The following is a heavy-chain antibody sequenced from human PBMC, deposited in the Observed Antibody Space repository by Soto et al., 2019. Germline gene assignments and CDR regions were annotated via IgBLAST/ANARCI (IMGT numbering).Heavy chain of an antibody. Sequence: SVKVSCKASGGTFSSYAISWVRQAPGQGLEWMGGIIPIFDTTDYAQRFQGRVTISADESTSTAYMELSSLRSEDTAVYYCARGGGCGGSKCLNWLDPWGQGTLVTVSS. J-gene: IGHJ5*02. CDR2: IIPIFDTT. D-gene: IGHD2-21*01. V-gene: IGHV1-69*13. CDR1: GGTFSSYA. CDR3: ARGGGCGGSKCLNWLDP.